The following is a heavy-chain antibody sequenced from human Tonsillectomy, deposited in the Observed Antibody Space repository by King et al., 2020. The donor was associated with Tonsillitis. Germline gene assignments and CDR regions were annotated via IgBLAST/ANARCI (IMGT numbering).Heavy chain of an antibody. J-gene: IGHJ4*02. V-gene: IGHV3-21*01. Sequence: EQLVQSGGGLVKPGGSLRLSCAASGFTFRSYYMNWVRQAPGKGLEWVSSISPSRSYIYYADSVKGRFTISRDNAKNSLYLQMNSLRAEDTAVYYCAREYDILTSSAEHENFDYWGQGTLVTVSS. CDR2: ISPSRSYI. CDR1: GFTFRSYY. D-gene: IGHD3-9*01. CDR3: AREYDILTSSAEHENFDY.